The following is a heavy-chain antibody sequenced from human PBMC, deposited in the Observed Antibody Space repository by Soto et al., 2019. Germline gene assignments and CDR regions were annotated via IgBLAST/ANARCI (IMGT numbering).Heavy chain of an antibody. CDR1: GGIFSRNT. V-gene: IGHV1-69*08. J-gene: IGHJ4*02. D-gene: IGHD3-22*01. CDR3: ARDPDGHGYRDY. Sequence: QVQLVQSGAEVKKPGSSVKVSCKTSGGIFSRNTISWVRQAPGQGLEWMGRIIPILGIANYAQKFQGRVTITADKSTNTAYMELSSLRSEDTAVYYCARDPDGHGYRDYWGQGTLVTVSS. CDR2: IIPILGIA.